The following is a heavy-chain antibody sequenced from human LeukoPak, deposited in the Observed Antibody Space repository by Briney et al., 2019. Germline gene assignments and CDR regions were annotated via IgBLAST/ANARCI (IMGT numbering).Heavy chain of an antibody. J-gene: IGHJ4*02. V-gene: IGHV3-23*01. CDR3: AKRRYYYDSSGYYGPFDY. CDR1: GFTFSNYA. Sequence: GGSLRLSCVTSGFTFSNYAMSWVRQAPGKGLQWVSTISGSGGSTYYADSVKGRFTISRDNSKNTLYLQMNSLRAEDTAVYYCAKRRYYYDSSGYYGPFDYWGQGTLVTVSS. CDR2: ISGSGGST. D-gene: IGHD3-22*01.